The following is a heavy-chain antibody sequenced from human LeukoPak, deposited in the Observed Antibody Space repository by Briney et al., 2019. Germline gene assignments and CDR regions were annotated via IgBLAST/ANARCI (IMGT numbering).Heavy chain of an antibody. Sequence: GGSLRLSCAASGFTFSSYAMSWVRQAPGKGLEWVSAISGRGGSTYYADSVKGRFTISRDNSKNTLYLQMNSLRAEDTAVYYCAKDRTIFGVVIILVIDYWGQGTLVTVSS. CDR1: GFTFSSYA. CDR2: ISGRGGST. V-gene: IGHV3-23*01. J-gene: IGHJ4*02. CDR3: AKDRTIFGVVIILVIDY. D-gene: IGHD3-3*01.